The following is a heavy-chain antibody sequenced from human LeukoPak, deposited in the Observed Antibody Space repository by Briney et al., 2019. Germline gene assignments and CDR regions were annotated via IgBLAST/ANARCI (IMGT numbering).Heavy chain of an antibody. D-gene: IGHD3-10*01. Sequence: SETLSLTCTVSGGSISSYYWSWIRQPPGKGLEWIGYIYYSGSTNYNPSLKSRVTISVDTSKNQFSLKLSSVTAADTAVYYCARVISGGRDYWGQGTLVTVSS. CDR2: IYYSGST. CDR1: GGSISSYY. V-gene: IGHV4-59*01. CDR3: ARVISGGRDY. J-gene: IGHJ4*02.